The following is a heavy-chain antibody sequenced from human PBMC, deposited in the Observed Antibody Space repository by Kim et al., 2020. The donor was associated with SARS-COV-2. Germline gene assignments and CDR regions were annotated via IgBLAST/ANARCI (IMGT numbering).Heavy chain of an antibody. Sequence: GGSLRLSCAASGFTFSSYSMNWVRQAPGKGLEWVSSISSSSSYIYYADSVKGRFTISRDNAKNSLYLQMNSLRAEETAVYYCARERGYYYGSGSYYGGFNYSYYGMEVWGHGTTVTVSS. J-gene: IGHJ6*02. CDR1: GFTFSSYS. D-gene: IGHD3-10*01. CDR3: ARERGYYYGSGSYYGGFNYSYYGMEV. CDR2: ISSSSSYI. V-gene: IGHV3-21*04.